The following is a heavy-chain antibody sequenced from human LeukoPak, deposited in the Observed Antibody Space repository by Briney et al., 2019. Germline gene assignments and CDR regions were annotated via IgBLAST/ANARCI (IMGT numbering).Heavy chain of an antibody. V-gene: IGHV1-46*01. D-gene: IGHD3-22*01. CDR3: AREYMTMIVATPFDY. Sequence: GASVKVSCKASGYTFTSYYMHWVRQAPGQGLEWMGIINPSGGSTSYAQKFQGRVTMTRDTSTSTVYMELSSLRSEDTAVYYCAREYMTMIVATPFDYWGQGTLVTVSS. J-gene: IGHJ4*02. CDR2: INPSGGST. CDR1: GYTFTSYY.